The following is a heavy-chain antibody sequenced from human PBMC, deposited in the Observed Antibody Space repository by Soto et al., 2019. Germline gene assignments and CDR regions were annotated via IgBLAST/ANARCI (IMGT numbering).Heavy chain of an antibody. CDR1: GFTFSSYS. CDR2: ISSSSSYI. D-gene: IGHD6-13*01. Sequence: PGGSLRLSCAASGFTFSSYSMNWVRQAPGKGLEWVSSISSSSSYIYCADSVKGRFTISRDNAKNSLYLQMNSLRAEDAAVYYCARKIAYSSSWYGSYYGMDVWGQGTTVTVSS. CDR3: ARKIAYSSSWYGSYYGMDV. J-gene: IGHJ6*02. V-gene: IGHV3-21*01.